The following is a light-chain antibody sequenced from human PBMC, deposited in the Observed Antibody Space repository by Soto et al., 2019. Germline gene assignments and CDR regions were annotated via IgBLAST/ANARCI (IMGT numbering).Light chain of an antibody. J-gene: IGKJ4*01. Sequence: EIVMTQSPATLSVSPGQKATLSCRASQTVSNNLAWYKQKPGQAPTLLIYFASTRATGIPARFSGSGSVTEFTLIISSLQSEDFAVYYCQQYNKWPLTFGGGTKVETK. CDR2: FAS. V-gene: IGKV3-15*01. CDR1: QTVSNN. CDR3: QQYNKWPLT.